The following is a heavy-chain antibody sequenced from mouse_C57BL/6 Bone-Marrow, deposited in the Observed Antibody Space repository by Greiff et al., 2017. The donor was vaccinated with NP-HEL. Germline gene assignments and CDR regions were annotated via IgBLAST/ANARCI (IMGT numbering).Heavy chain of an antibody. CDR3: ARSEVRYYYGSSYNYFDY. CDR1: GYTFTSYW. Sequence: QVQLQQSGAELVKPGASVKMSCKASGYTFTSYWITWVKQRPGQGLEWIGDIYPGSGSTNYNEKFKSKATLTVDTSSSTAYMQLSSLTSEDSAVYYCARSEVRYYYGSSYNYFDYWGQGTTLTVSS. J-gene: IGHJ2*01. CDR2: IYPGSGST. V-gene: IGHV1-55*01. D-gene: IGHD1-1*01.